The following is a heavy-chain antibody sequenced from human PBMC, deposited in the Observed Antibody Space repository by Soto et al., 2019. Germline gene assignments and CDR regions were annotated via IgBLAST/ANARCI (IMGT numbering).Heavy chain of an antibody. V-gene: IGHV3-74*01. J-gene: IGHJ4*02. CDR1: GFTFSSYW. CDR2: ISSDGRNT. Sequence: PGGSLRLSCAASGFTFSSYWMHWVRQSPGKGLVWVSRISSDGRNTNYADSVRGRFTISRDNAKNTLYLQMSGLRAEDMAVYFCTKGYSGYDFADWGQGSLVTVSS. D-gene: IGHD5-12*01. CDR3: TKGYSGYDFAD.